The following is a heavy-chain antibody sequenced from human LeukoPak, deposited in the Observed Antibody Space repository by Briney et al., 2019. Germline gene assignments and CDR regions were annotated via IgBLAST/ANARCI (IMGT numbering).Heavy chain of an antibody. V-gene: IGHV3-66*01. CDR3: ARDPHMVRGVIPGY. CDR2: ISTGGST. D-gene: IGHD3-10*01. CDR1: EFIVSDHY. J-gene: IGHJ4*02. Sequence: GSLRLSCAGSEFIVSDHYMTWVRQAPGKGLEWVSVISTGGSTDYADSVRGRFTISRDKSKNTVYLQMNSLTVEDTAVYYCARDPHMVRGVIPGYWGQGTQVTVSS.